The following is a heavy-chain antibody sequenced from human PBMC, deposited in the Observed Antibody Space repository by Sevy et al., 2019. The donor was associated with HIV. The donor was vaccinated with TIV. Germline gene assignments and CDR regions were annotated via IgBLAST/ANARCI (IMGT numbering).Heavy chain of an antibody. D-gene: IGHD3-9*01. CDR3: STRNSLTGYFSFKY. Sequence: ASVKVSCKASGYTFIDYYMHWVRQAPGQGLEWMTWINPDSGATAYAQKFQGRVTMTRDTSINTAYLELSGLRSVDTAVYYCSTRNSLTGYFSFKYWGQGTLVTVSS. J-gene: IGHJ4*02. V-gene: IGHV1-2*02. CDR1: GYTFIDYY. CDR2: INPDSGAT.